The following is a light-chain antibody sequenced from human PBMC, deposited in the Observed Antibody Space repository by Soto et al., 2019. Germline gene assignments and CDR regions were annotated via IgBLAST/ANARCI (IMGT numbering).Light chain of an antibody. V-gene: IGKV3-15*01. CDR1: QSVRSS. Sequence: EIVMTQSPATLSVSLGEIATLSCRASQSVRSSLAWYQQKPGQAPRLLIYVASTRATGIPVRFSGSGFGKEFTFTINSPESEDFGVYYRQQYNNWPRAFGQGTKGDFK. J-gene: IGKJ1*01. CDR2: VAS. CDR3: QQYNNWPRA.